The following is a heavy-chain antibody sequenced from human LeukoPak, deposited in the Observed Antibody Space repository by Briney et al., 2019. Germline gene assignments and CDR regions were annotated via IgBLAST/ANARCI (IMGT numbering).Heavy chain of an antibody. Sequence: GGSLRLSCAASGFTFSNAWMSWVRQAPGQGLELVGRIKSKTDGGTTDYAAPVKGRFTISRDDSKNTLYLQMNSLKTEDTAVYYCTTGPPVRYYDILMGYWGGGTLVTVSS. CDR2: IKSKTDGGTT. D-gene: IGHD3-9*01. V-gene: IGHV3-15*01. CDR1: GFTFSNAW. J-gene: IGHJ4*02. CDR3: TTGPPVRYYDILMGY.